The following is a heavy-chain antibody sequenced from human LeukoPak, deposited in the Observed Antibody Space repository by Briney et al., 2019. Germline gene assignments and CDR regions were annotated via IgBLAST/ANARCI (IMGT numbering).Heavy chain of an antibody. D-gene: IGHD3-10*01. CDR3: ARDVRMVRGVIRD. CDR1: GFTFSSYA. Sequence: GRSLRLSCVASGFTFSSYAMHWVRQAPGKGLEWVAVISYDGSNKYYADSVKGRFTISRDNSKNTLYLQMNSLRAEDTAVYYCARDVRMVRGVIRDWGQGTLVTVSS. CDR2: ISYDGSNK. J-gene: IGHJ4*02. V-gene: IGHV3-30*04.